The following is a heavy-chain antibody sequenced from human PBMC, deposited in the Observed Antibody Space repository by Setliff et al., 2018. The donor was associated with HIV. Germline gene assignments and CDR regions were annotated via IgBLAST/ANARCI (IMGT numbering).Heavy chain of an antibody. D-gene: IGHD3-9*01. Sequence: ASVKVSCKASGYTFTSYAIHWVRQAPGQSLEWMGWINPNSGGTNYAQKFQGRVTMTRDTSISTAYMEVSRLRSDDTAVYYCARAYDVLTGYFDYWGQGTLVTVSS. CDR2: INPNSGGT. V-gene: IGHV1-2*02. CDR3: ARAYDVLTGYFDY. J-gene: IGHJ4*02. CDR1: GYTFTSYA.